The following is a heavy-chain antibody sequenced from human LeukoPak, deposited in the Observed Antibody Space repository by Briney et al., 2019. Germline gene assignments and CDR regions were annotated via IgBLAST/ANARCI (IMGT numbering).Heavy chain of an antibody. J-gene: IGHJ4*02. CDR1: GGSISSSSYY. Sequence: SETLSLTCTVSGGSISSSSYYWSWIRQPPGKGLEWIGYIFYSGSTNYNPSLKSRVTISVDTSKNQFSLKLSSVTAADTAIYYCAEGGEMATINSWGQGTLVTVSS. CDR2: IFYSGST. V-gene: IGHV4-61*01. CDR3: AEGGEMATINS. D-gene: IGHD5-24*01.